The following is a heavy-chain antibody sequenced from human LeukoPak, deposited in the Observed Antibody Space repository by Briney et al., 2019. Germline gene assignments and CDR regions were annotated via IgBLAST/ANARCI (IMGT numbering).Heavy chain of an antibody. CDR3: ARELSPSSTLTYFDY. V-gene: IGHV4-31*03. CDR1: GYSISSGYF. CDR2: IYYSRST. J-gene: IGHJ4*02. Sequence: TLCLTCTVSGYSISSGYFWSWIRQHPGKGLEWIGYIYYSRSTYLNPSLKSRVTISLDTSKNQFSLKLTSVTAADTAVYYCARELSPSSTLTYFDYWGQGTLVTVSS. D-gene: IGHD5/OR15-5a*01.